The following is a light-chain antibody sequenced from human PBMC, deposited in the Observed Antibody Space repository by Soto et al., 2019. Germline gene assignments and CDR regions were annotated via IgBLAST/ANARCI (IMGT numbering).Light chain of an antibody. J-gene: IGKJ4*01. Sequence: EIVMTQSPATLSVSPGERATLSCRASHSFSSNLAWYQQKPGQAPRLLIYGASTRATGVPARFSGSASVTEFTLTISSLQYEDFAVYYCQQYNNWPLTFGGGTNVEIK. CDR2: GAS. CDR1: HSFSSN. V-gene: IGKV3-15*01. CDR3: QQYNNWPLT.